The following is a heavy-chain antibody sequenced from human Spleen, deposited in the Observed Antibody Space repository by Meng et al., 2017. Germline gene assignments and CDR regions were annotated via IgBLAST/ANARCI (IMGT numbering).Heavy chain of an antibody. CDR3: ARGPTTMAHDFDY. CDR1: AGSINSGGYY. J-gene: IGHJ4*02. CDR2: IYYSGIT. Sequence: QLPESGPGLVQPSQSLSLTCTVSAGSINSGGYYWNWIRQHPGKGLEWIGYIYYSGITYYNPSLKSRVTISVDTSKNQFSLQLSSVTAADTAVYYCARGPTTMAHDFDYWGQGTLVTVSS. V-gene: IGHV4-31*03. D-gene: IGHD4-11*01.